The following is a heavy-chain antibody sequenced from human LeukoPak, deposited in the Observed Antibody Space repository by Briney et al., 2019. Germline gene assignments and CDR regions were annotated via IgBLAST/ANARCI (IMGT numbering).Heavy chain of an antibody. CDR1: GFTFSSYA. V-gene: IGHV3-23*01. J-gene: IGHJ4*02. CDR2: ISGSGGST. CDR3: AKVTYYYDSSGYYDLYYFDY. Sequence: QPGGSLRLSCAASGFTFSSYAMSWVRQAPGKGLEWVSAISGSGGSTYYADSVKGRFTISRDNSKNTLYLQMNSLRAEDTAVYYCAKVTYYYDSSGYYDLYYFDYWGQGTLVTVSS. D-gene: IGHD3-22*01.